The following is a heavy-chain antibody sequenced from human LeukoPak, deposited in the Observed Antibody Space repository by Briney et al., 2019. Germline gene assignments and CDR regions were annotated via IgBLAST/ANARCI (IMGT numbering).Heavy chain of an antibody. D-gene: IGHD3-9*01. J-gene: IGHJ4*02. V-gene: IGHV3-30-3*01. CDR2: ISYDGSNK. CDR3: AREGDILTGSPLDY. Sequence: PGRCLRLSCAASGFTFSSYAMHWVRQARGKGLEWVAVISYDGSNKYYADSVKGRFTISRDNSKNTLYLQMNSLRAEDTAVYYCAREGDILTGSPLDYWGQGTLVTVSS. CDR1: GFTFSSYA.